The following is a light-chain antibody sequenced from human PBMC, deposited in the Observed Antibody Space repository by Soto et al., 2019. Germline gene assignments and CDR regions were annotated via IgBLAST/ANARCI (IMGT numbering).Light chain of an antibody. CDR3: HQRQSWPRT. V-gene: IGKV3-20*01. J-gene: IGKJ1*01. Sequence: EIVLTQSPGTLSLSPGERATLSCRSSQSVSSNYLAWYQQKPGQAPKVLIYRASTRATGIPDRFSGSGSGTDFTLTISSLEPEDFAVYYCHQRQSWPRTFGQGTEVDIK. CDR1: QSVSSNY. CDR2: RAS.